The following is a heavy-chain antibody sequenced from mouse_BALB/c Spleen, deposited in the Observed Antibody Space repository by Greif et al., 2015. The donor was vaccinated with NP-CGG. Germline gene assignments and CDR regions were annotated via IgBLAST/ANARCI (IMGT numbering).Heavy chain of an antibody. CDR1: GFSLTGYG. J-gene: IGHJ3*01. V-gene: IGHV2-6-7*01. CDR3: ARDGPHYYGSSPAWFAY. CDR2: IWGDGST. D-gene: IGHD1-1*01. Sequence: QVQLKESGPGLVAPSQSLSITCTVSGFSLTGYGVNWARQPPGKGLEWLGMIWGDGSTDYNSALKSRLSISKDNSKSQVFLKMNSLQTDDTARYYCARDGPHYYGSSPAWFAYWGQGTLVTVSA.